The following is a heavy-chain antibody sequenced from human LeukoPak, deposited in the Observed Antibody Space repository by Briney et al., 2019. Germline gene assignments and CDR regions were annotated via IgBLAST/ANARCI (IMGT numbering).Heavy chain of an antibody. J-gene: IGHJ6*03. CDR2: IRGSGDRT. V-gene: IGHV3-23*01. Sequence: GGSLRLSCAASGFIFRSYSMNWVRQAPGKGLEWVSAIRGSGDRTHYADSVKGRFTISRDNSKNTLYLQMNSLRAEDTAVYYCAKDSKIVGATFRSYHYMDVWGKGTAVTVSS. CDR3: AKDSKIVGATFRSYHYMDV. D-gene: IGHD1-26*01. CDR1: GFIFRSYS.